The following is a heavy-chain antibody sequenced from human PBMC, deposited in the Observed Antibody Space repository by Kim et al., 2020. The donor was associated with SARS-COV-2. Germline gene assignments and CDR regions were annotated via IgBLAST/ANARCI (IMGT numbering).Heavy chain of an antibody. J-gene: IGHJ4*02. CDR2: IWYDGSNK. Sequence: GGSLRLSCAASGFSFSNYGMEWVRQAPGKGLEWVAVIWYDGSNKFYADSVKGRFTISRDNSKNMVYLQMNSLTAEDTAVYHCARDRNKGLSYFDYWGQGTLVTVSS. CDR1: GFSFSNYG. V-gene: IGHV3-33*01. CDR3: ARDRNKGLSYFDY. D-gene: IGHD1-1*01.